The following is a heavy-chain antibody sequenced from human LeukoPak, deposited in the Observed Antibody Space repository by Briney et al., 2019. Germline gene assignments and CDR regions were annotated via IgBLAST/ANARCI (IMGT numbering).Heavy chain of an antibody. CDR2: ISGDGGST. CDR1: GFTFDDYA. CDR3: ARDPDFAPAATAIDY. V-gene: IGHV3-43*02. Sequence: GGSLRLSCAASGFTFDDYAMHWVRQAPGKGLEWVSLISGDGGSTYYADSVKGRFTISRDNAKNSLYLQMNSLRAEDTAVYYCARDPDFAPAATAIDYWGQGTLVTVSS. J-gene: IGHJ4*02. D-gene: IGHD2-2*01.